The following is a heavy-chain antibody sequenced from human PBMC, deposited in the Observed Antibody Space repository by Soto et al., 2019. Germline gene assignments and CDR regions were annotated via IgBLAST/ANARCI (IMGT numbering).Heavy chain of an antibody. D-gene: IGHD5-12*01. J-gene: IGHJ4*02. CDR3: AGDHGYKMGWLGY. V-gene: IGHV4-59*01. Sequence: SDTRSLTRSVSGGSISSYDWSGSGQPPGKGLEWIGYIYYSGSTNYNPSLKSRVTISVDTSKNQFSLKLSSVTAADTAVYYCAGDHGYKMGWLGYWGQGTLVTVPS. CDR2: IYYSGST. CDR1: GGSISSYD.